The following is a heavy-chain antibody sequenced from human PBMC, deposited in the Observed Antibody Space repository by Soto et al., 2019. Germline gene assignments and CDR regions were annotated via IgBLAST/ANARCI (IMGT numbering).Heavy chain of an antibody. Sequence: EASVKVSCKASGGTFSSYAISWVRQAPGQGLEWMGGIIPIFGTANYAQKFRGRVTITADKSTSTAYMELSSLRSEDTAVYYCARAYNWNDGGYYYYYGMDVWGQGXTVTVSS. D-gene: IGHD1-20*01. CDR3: ARAYNWNDGGYYYYYGMDV. CDR1: GGTFSSYA. CDR2: IIPIFGTA. J-gene: IGHJ6*02. V-gene: IGHV1-69*06.